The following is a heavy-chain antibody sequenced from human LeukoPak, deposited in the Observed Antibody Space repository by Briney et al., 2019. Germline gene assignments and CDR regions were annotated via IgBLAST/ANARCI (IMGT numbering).Heavy chain of an antibody. V-gene: IGHV3-21*06. CDR3: ARDVNIVATDEDAFDI. J-gene: IGHJ3*02. D-gene: IGHD5-12*01. CDR1: GFTFSSYS. Sequence: GGSLRLSCAASGFTFSSYSMNWVRQAPGKGLEWVSSISSSSSYIYYADTVKGRFTISRDNSKNMLYLQMNSLRAEDTAVYYCARDVNIVATDEDAFDIWGQGTMVTVSS. CDR2: ISSSSSYI.